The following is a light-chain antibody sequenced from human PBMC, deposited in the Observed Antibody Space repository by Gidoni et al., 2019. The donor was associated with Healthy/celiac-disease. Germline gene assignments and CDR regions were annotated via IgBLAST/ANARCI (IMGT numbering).Light chain of an antibody. J-gene: IGLJ3*02. CDR3: AAWDDSLNGWV. CDR2: YDD. Sequence: QSVLTQPPSVSEAPRQRVPISCSGRSSNIANTAVTWYPQLPGTAPKLLIYYDDLLPSGVSDRFSCSKSGTSASLAISGLHSEDDSDYYCAAWDDSLNGWVFGGGTKLTVL. V-gene: IGLV1-36*01. CDR1: SSNIANTA.